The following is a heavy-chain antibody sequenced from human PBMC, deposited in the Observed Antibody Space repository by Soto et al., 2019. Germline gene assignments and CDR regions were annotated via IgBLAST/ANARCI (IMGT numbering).Heavy chain of an antibody. J-gene: IGHJ2*01. CDR2: ISGRGSTI. D-gene: IGHD4-17*01. CDR3: AKTHRATTVVTRYWYFDL. Sequence: GGSLRLSCAASGFTFSDYYMTWVRQAPGKRLEWVSYISGRGSTIYYADPVKGRFTISRDNAKNSLSLQMNNLRAEDTAVYFCAKTHRATTVVTRYWYFDLWGRGTLVTVSS. CDR1: GFTFSDYY. V-gene: IGHV3-11*01.